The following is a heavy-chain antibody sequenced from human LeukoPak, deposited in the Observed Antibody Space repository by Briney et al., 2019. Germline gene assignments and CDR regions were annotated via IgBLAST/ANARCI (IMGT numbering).Heavy chain of an antibody. D-gene: IGHD2-15*01. CDR3: ARDCSGGTCSSFWFDP. CDR2: ITAYNGNT. J-gene: IGHJ5*02. Sequence: ASVKVSCKASGYTFRNYAITWVRQAPGQGLEWMGWITAYNGNTNYAQKFQGRVTMTTDTSTTTAYMELRNLKSDDTAVYYCARDCSGGTCSSFWFDPCGQGTLATASS. V-gene: IGHV1-18*01. CDR1: GYTFRNYA.